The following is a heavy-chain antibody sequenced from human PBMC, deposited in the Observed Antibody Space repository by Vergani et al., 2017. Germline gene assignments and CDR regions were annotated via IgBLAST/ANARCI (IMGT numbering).Heavy chain of an antibody. D-gene: IGHD3-10*01. CDR2: ISAYNGNT. Sequence: QVQLVQSGAEVKKPGASVKVSCKASGYTFTSYGISWVRQAPGQGLEWMGWISAYNGNTNYAPKLQGRVTMTTDTSTSTAYMELRSRRADDTAVYYCARDTKGPIWFGELFPIDYWGQGTLVTVSS. J-gene: IGHJ4*02. CDR1: GYTFTSYG. V-gene: IGHV1-18*01. CDR3: ARDTKGPIWFGELFPIDY.